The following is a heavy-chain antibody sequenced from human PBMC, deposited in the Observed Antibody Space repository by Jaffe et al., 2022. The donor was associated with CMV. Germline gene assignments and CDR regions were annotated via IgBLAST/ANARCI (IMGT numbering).Heavy chain of an antibody. CDR1: GGTFSSYS. V-gene: IGHV1-69*01. CDR3: GRDRSGSDPYYYYDMDV. J-gene: IGHJ6*02. Sequence: QVQLVQSGAEVKKPGSSVRVSCKTSGGTFSSYSFSWVRQAPGQGLEWMGGIIPIFGAANYAQTFQGRVTINADDSTSTVYMELSSLRSADTAVYYCGRDRSGSDPYYYYDMDVWGQGTTVTVSS. CDR2: IIPIFGAA. D-gene: IGHD3-3*01.